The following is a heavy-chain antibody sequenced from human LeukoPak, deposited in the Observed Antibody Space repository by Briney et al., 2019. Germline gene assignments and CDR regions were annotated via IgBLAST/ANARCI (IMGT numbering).Heavy chain of an antibody. CDR1: GFTFSNYW. J-gene: IGHJ5*02. Sequence: SGGSLRLSCAASGFTFSNYWMTWVRQAPGKGLEWVAVISYDGSYKYHADSVKGRFTISRDNSRNTLYLQMNSLRAEDTAVYYCARGISMVRGVIPSYNWFDPWGQGTLVTVSS. V-gene: IGHV3-30-3*01. CDR3: ARGISMVRGVIPSYNWFDP. CDR2: ISYDGSYK. D-gene: IGHD3-10*01.